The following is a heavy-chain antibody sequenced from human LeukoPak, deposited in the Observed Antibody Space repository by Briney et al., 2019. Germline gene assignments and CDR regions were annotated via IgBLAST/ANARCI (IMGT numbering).Heavy chain of an antibody. V-gene: IGHV3-7*03. J-gene: IGHJ4*02. D-gene: IGHD1-26*01. CDR2: IKQDGSEK. Sequence: GGSLRLSCAASGFTFSSYWMSWVRQAPGKGLEWVANIKQDGSEKNYVDSVKGRFTISGDNAKNSLYLQMNSLRAEDTASYHCARKGLGGELGGFDYWGQGTLVTVSS. CDR3: ARKGLGGELGGFDY. CDR1: GFTFSSYW.